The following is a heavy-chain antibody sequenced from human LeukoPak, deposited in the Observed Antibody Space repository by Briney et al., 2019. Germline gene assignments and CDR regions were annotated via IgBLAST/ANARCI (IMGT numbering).Heavy chain of an antibody. CDR3: ARGYQGFWRPYYYYYMDV. D-gene: IGHD3-3*01. V-gene: IGHV4-34*01. CDR2: INHSGST. J-gene: IGHJ6*03. CDR1: GGSFSGYY. Sequence: NTSETLSLTCAVYGGSFSGYYWSWIRQPPGKGLEWIGEINHSGSTNYNPSLKSRVTISVDTSKNQFSLKLSSVTAADTAVYYCARGYQGFWRPYYYYYMDVWGKGTTVTVSS.